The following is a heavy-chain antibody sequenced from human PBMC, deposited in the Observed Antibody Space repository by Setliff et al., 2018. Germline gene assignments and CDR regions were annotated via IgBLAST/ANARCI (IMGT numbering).Heavy chain of an antibody. J-gene: IGHJ6*02. D-gene: IGHD2-15*01. V-gene: IGHV1-2*04. CDR1: GYTFTGYY. CDR2: INPNSGGT. CDR3: AASVGGAPYYYGLDV. Sequence: GASVKVSCKASGYTFTGYYMHWVRQAPGQGLEWMGWINPNSGGTNYAQKFQGWVTMTRDTSISTAYMELSRLRSDDTAVYYCAASVGGAPYYYGLDVWGQGTTVTVSS.